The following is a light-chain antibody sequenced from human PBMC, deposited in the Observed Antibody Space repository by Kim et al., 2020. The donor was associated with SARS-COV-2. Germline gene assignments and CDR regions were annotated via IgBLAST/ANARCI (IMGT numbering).Light chain of an antibody. J-gene: IGLJ3*02. Sequence: SVKLTCPLSSGHSTYAIAWHQQQPEKGPRYLMKVDSDGSHSKGDGIPDRFSGSSSGAERYLTISSLQSEDEADYYCQTWGTGIWVFGGGTQLTVL. CDR2: VDSDGSH. V-gene: IGLV4-69*01. CDR1: SGHSTYA. CDR3: QTWGTGIWV.